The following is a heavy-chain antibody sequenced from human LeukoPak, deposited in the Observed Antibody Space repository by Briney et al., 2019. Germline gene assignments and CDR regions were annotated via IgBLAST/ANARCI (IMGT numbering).Heavy chain of an antibody. CDR3: ARAGHIESAHSSSRYFDL. J-gene: IGHJ2*01. D-gene: IGHD6-13*01. CDR2: IYHSGST. CDR1: GGSISSSNW. V-gene: IGHV4-4*02. Sequence: SETLSLTCAVSGGSISSSNWWSWVRQPPGKGLEWIGEIYHSGSTNYNPSLKSRVTISVDKSKNHFSLKLSSVTAADTAVYFCARAGHIESAHSSSRYFDLWGRGTLVTVSS.